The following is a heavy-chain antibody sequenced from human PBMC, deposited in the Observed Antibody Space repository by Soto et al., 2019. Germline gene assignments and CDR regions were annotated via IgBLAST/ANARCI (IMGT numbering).Heavy chain of an antibody. CDR2: ITPNSGGI. D-gene: IGHD1-26*01. CDR3: ARVGLLVGAWYFFDY. Sequence: QVQLVQSGAEVKKPGASVKVSCKASGYTFTDYYLHWVRQAPGQGLEWMGWITPNSGGINYAQKFQGRVTMTRDTSISTVYMHRSRLRSDDTAVYYCARVGLLVGAWYFFDYWGQGTLVTVSS. CDR1: GYTFTDYY. J-gene: IGHJ4*02. V-gene: IGHV1-2*02.